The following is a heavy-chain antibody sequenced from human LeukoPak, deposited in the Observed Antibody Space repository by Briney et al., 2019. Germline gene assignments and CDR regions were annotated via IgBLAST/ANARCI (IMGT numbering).Heavy chain of an antibody. CDR2: INPSGGST. V-gene: IGHV1-46*01. CDR3: ARHKEVGDYYYFDY. CDR1: GYTFTSYY. J-gene: IGHJ4*02. D-gene: IGHD2/OR15-2a*01. Sequence: GASVKVSCKASGYTFTSYYMHWVPQAPGQGLEWMGIINPSGGSTSYTQKFQGRVTMTRDTSTTTVYMELSSLRSQDTAVYSCARHKEVGDYYYFDYWGQGTLVTVSS.